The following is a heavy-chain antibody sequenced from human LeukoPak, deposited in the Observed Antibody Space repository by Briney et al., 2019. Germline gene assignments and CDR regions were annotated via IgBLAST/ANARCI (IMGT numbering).Heavy chain of an antibody. D-gene: IGHD3-3*01. CDR1: GFSVSSNF. V-gene: IGHV3-66*01. Sequence: GGSLRLSCVASGFSVSSNFMSWVRQAPGKGLEWVSIIYSGGSTYYADSVKDRFTISRDNSENILSLQMNGLRAEDTAVYYCARDFGDWGQGTLVTVSS. CDR2: IYSGGST. CDR3: ARDFGD. J-gene: IGHJ4*02.